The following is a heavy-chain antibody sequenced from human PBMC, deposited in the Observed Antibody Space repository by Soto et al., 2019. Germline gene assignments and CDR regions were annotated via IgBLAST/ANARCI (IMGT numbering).Heavy chain of an antibody. CDR2: IYHSGST. D-gene: IGHD2-21*01. CDR3: AGVRGPYCGGECYPPTPNRFDP. V-gene: IGHV4-30-2*01. CDR1: GGSISSGGYS. J-gene: IGHJ5*02. Sequence: QLQLQESGSGLVKPSQTLSLTCAVSGGSISSGGYSWSWIRQPPGKGLEWIGYIYHSGSTYYNPSLKRRVTISVDRSKNQFSPKRSSVTAADSAVYYCAGVRGPYCGGECYPPTPNRFDPWGQGTLVTVSP.